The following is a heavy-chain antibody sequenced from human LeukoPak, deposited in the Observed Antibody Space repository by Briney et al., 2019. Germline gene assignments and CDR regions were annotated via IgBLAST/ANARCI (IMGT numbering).Heavy chain of an antibody. V-gene: IGHV3-21*01. CDR2: ISPSGHST. D-gene: IGHD6-19*01. CDR1: GFTFSSYT. Sequence: GGSLRLSCAASGFTFSSYTMNWVRQAPGKGLEWVSSISPSGHSTWNADSVKGRFTISRDNAKNSLYLQMNSLRAEDTAIYYCARDGDIAVATAPYYFDYWGQGILVTVSS. J-gene: IGHJ4*02. CDR3: ARDGDIAVATAPYYFDY.